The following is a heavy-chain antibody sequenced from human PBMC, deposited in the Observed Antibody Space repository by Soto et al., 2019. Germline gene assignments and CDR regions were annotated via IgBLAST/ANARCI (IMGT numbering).Heavy chain of an antibody. J-gene: IGHJ5*02. Sequence: QVQLVQSGAELKQPGASVRVSCKASGNTHTIYLIHWLRQAPGQGLERMGWINSVSGGTNYAPRFRGRVSMTRDTSSDTAFMELIGLRSDDTAVYYCARGGSYYAPWGQGTLVTVSS. D-gene: IGHD3-16*01. CDR1: GNTHTIYL. CDR3: ARGGSYYAP. V-gene: IGHV1-2*02. CDR2: INSVSGGT.